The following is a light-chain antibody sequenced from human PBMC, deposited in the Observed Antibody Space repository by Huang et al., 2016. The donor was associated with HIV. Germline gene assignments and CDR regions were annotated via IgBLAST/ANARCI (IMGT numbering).Light chain of an antibody. Sequence: EIVMTQSPATLSVSPGERATLACRASQSVTSNLAWYQQKPGQAPRLLIDDASTRATGIPARFSGSGSGTEFTLTISSLQSEDFAVYYCQQYNNWPPAFGGGTKVEIK. V-gene: IGKV3D-15*01. CDR2: DAS. CDR3: QQYNNWPPA. CDR1: QSVTSN. J-gene: IGKJ4*01.